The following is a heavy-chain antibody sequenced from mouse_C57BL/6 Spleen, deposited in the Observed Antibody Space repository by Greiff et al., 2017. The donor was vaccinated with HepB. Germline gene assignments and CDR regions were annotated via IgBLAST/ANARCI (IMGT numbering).Heavy chain of an antibody. CDR3: ARSEGYSYWYFDV. J-gene: IGHJ1*03. CDR1: GYTFTSYT. V-gene: IGHV1-4*01. Sequence: QVQLQQPGAELARPGASVKMSCKASGYTFTSYTMHWVKQRPGQGLEWIGYINPSSGYTKYNQKFKDKATLTADKSSSTAYMQLSSLTSEDSAVYYCARSEGYSYWYFDVWGTGTTVTVSS. CDR2: INPSSGYT. D-gene: IGHD2-3*01.